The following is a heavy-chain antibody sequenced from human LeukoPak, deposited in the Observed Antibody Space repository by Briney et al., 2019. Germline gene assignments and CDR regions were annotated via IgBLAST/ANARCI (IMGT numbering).Heavy chain of an antibody. D-gene: IGHD2-21*01. Sequence: PSETLSLTCTVSGGSISTYYWSWIRQPAGKGLEWIGRIFTSGITHYNPSLKSRVTMSIDTSKNQFSLRLSSVTAADTAVYYCARVFDEDVWGKGTTVTVPS. CDR2: IFTSGIT. CDR3: ARVFDEDV. J-gene: IGHJ6*04. V-gene: IGHV4-4*07. CDR1: GGSISTYY.